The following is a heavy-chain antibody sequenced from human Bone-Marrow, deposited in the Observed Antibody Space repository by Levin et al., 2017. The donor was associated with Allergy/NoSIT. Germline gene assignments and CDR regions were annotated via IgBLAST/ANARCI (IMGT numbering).Heavy chain of an antibody. J-gene: IGHJ6*02. CDR1: GYIFSTYW. Sequence: GGSLRLSCKGSGYIFSTYWIGWVRQMPGKGLEWLGIIYGGDSDTRYSPSFQGQVTISVDKSISTAYLQWSSLKASDTAMYYCARVQAQITIFRVVDYGMDVWGQGTTVTVSS. D-gene: IGHD3-3*01. CDR3: ARVQAQITIFRVVDYGMDV. V-gene: IGHV5-51*01. CDR2: IYGGDSDT.